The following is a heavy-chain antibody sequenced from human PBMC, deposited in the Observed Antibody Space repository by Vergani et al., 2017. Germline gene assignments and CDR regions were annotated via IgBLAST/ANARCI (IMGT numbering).Heavy chain of an antibody. Sequence: EVQLVQSGAEVKKPGESLKISCKGSGYSFTSYWIGWVRQMPGKGLEWLGIIYPGDSDTRYSPSFQCQVTISADKSISTAYLQWSSLKASDTAMYYCARAYYDLWSGYPYYGMDVWGQGTTVTVSS. CDR1: GYSFTSYW. CDR3: ARAYYDLWSGYPYYGMDV. J-gene: IGHJ6*02. D-gene: IGHD3-3*01. V-gene: IGHV5-51*01. CDR2: IYPGDSDT.